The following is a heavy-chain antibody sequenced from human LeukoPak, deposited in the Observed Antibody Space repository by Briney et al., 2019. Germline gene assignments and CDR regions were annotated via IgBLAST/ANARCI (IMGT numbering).Heavy chain of an antibody. D-gene: IGHD2-2*01. V-gene: IGHV6-1*01. CDR1: GDSVSSNSAA. Sequence: SQTLSLTCAISGDSVSSNSAAWNWIRQSPSRGLEWLGRTYYRSKWYNDYAVSVKSRITINPDTSKNQFSLQLNSVTPEDTAVYYCATGGGYCSSTSCSDYYYYGMDVWGQGTTVTVSS. CDR3: ATGGGYCSSTSCSDYYYYGMDV. J-gene: IGHJ6*02. CDR2: TYYRSKWYN.